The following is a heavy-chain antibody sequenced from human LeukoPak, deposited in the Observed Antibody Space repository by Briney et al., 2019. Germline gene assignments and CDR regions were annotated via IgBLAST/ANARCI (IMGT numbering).Heavy chain of an antibody. CDR3: AREEKGFDI. V-gene: IGHV3-74*01. J-gene: IGHJ3*02. CDR1: GFTFSTYW. D-gene: IGHD5-24*01. Sequence: GGSLRLSCGASGFTFSTYWMHWVRQAPGKGLVWVAHINSDGSITNYADSVKGRFTISRDNAKNTLYLQMNSLTADDTAMYSCAREEKGFDIWGQGTMVTVSS. CDR2: INSDGSIT.